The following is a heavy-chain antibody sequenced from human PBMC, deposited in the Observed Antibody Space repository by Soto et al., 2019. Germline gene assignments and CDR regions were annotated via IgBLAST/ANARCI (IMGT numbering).Heavy chain of an antibody. J-gene: IGHJ3*02. V-gene: IGHV3-23*01. CDR3: AKDHPYDILTGYWGDAFDI. CDR2: ISGSGGST. Sequence: EVQLLESGGGLVQPGGSLRLSCAASGFTFSSYAMSWVRQAPGKGLEWVSAISGSGGSTYYADSVKGRFTISRDKSKNTLYLQMNSLRAEDTAVYYCAKDHPYDILTGYWGDAFDIWGQGTMVTVSS. D-gene: IGHD3-9*01. CDR1: GFTFSSYA.